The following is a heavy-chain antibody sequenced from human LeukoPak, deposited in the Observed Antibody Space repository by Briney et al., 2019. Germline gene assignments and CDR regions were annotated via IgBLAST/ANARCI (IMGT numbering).Heavy chain of an antibody. J-gene: IGHJ4*02. CDR2: ISSSSSYI. D-gene: IGHD5-24*01. Sequence: PGGSLRLSCAASGFTFSSYSMNWVRQAPGKELEWVSSISSSSSYIFYADSVKGRFTISRDNAKNSLYLQMNSLRAEDTAVYYCARDRGDGYNSYWGQGTLVTVSS. CDR3: ARDRGDGYNSY. CDR1: GFTFSSYS. V-gene: IGHV3-21*01.